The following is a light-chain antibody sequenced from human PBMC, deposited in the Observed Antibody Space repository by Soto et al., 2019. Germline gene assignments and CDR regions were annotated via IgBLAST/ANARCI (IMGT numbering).Light chain of an antibody. V-gene: IGLV1-40*01. CDR1: SSNIGPGYD. CDR3: QSYASSLSGSV. J-gene: IGLJ2*01. Sequence: YVLTQPPSVSGAPGQRVTISCTGSSSNIGPGYDVHWYQQLPGTAPHLLSYGNSNRPSGVPDRFAGSTSGTSASPAITGLQAEDEADYSCQSYASSLSGSVFGGGTQRTAL. CDR2: GNS.